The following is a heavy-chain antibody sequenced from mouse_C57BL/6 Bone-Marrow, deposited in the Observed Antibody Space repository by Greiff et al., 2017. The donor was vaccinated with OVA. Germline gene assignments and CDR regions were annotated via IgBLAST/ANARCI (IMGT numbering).Heavy chain of an antibody. J-gene: IGHJ3*01. V-gene: IGHV5-6*02. CDR2: ISSGGSYT. Sequence: EVKLEESGGDLVKPGGSLKLSCAASGFTFSSYGMSWVRQTPDKRLEWVATISSGGSYTYYPDSVKGRFTISRDNAKNTPYLQMSSLKTEDTAVYYCARQSGNYSAWFAYWGQGTLVTVSA. D-gene: IGHD2-1*01. CDR1: GFTFSSYG. CDR3: ARQSGNYSAWFAY.